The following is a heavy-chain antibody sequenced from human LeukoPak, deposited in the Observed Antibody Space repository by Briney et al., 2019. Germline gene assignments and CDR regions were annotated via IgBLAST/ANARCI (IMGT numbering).Heavy chain of an antibody. CDR3: ARAYRHCSGGSCYFPLCDY. CDR2: IYYSGST. J-gene: IGHJ4*02. Sequence: SETLSLTCTVSGGSISSYYWSWIRQPPGKGPEWIGYIYYSGSTNYNPSLKSRVTISVDTSKNQFSLKLSSVTAADTAVYYYARAYRHCSGGSCYFPLCDYWGQGTLVTVSS. V-gene: IGHV4-59*01. CDR1: GGSISSYY. D-gene: IGHD2-15*01.